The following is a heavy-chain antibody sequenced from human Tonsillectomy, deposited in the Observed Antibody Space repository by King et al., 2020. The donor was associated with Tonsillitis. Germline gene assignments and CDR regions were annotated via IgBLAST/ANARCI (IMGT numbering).Heavy chain of an antibody. Sequence: QLVQSGGGLVKPGGSLRLSCAASGFTFSDYYMSWIRQAPGKGLEWVSYISSSSSYTNYADSVKGRFTISRDNAKNSLYLQMNSLRAEDTAVYYCAGDLHYDILTGELDYWGQGTLVTVSS. CDR1: GFTFSDYY. D-gene: IGHD3-9*01. J-gene: IGHJ4*02. CDR2: ISSSSSYT. V-gene: IGHV3-11*05. CDR3: AGDLHYDILTGELDY.